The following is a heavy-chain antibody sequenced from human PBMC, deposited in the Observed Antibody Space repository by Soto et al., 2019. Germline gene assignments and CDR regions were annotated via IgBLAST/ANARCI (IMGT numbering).Heavy chain of an antibody. CDR3: ARDGVRGTAMVFRYYYYYGMDV. J-gene: IGHJ6*02. D-gene: IGHD5-18*01. CDR2: IYTSGST. CDR1: GGSISSYY. V-gene: IGHV4-4*07. Sequence: GPGPEKASETLSLTCTVSGGSISSYYWSWIRQPAGKGLEWIGRIYTSGSTNYNPSLKSRVTMSVDTSKNQFSLKLSSVTAADTAVYYCARDGVRGTAMVFRYYYYYGMDVWGQGTTVTVSS.